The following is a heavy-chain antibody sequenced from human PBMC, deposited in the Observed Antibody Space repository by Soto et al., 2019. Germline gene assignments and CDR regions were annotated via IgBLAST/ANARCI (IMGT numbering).Heavy chain of an antibody. J-gene: IGHJ4*02. CDR1: GFTFSSYS. V-gene: IGHV3-48*01. CDR2: ISSSSSTI. Sequence: PGGSLRLSCAASGFTFSSYSMNWVRQAPGKGLEWVSYISSSSSTIYYADSVKGRFTISRDNAKNSLYLQMNSLRAEDTAVYYCARDLNLGSFDYWGQGTLVTVPQ. CDR3: ARDLNLGSFDY.